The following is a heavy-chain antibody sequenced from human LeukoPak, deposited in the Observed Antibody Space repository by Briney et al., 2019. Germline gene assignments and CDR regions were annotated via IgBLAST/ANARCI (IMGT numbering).Heavy chain of an antibody. Sequence: GRSLRLSCAASGFTFDDYAMHWVRQAPGKGLEWVSGISWNSGSIGYADSVKGRFTISRDNSKNTLYLQMNSLRAEDTAVYYCARDPEAKYYDSSAYSPWGQGTLVTVSS. CDR3: ARDPEAKYYDSSAYSP. CDR1: GFTFDDYA. CDR2: ISWNSGSI. V-gene: IGHV3-9*01. J-gene: IGHJ5*02. D-gene: IGHD3-22*01.